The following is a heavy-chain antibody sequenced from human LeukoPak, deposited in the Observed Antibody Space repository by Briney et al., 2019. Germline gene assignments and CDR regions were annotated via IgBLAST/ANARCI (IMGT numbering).Heavy chain of an antibody. CDR3: TRYPHSSSSGGNWFDP. D-gene: IGHD6-6*01. J-gene: IGHJ5*02. V-gene: IGHV3-23*01. CDR2: ISGSGGST. CDR1: GFTFSSYA. Sequence: QTGGSLRLSCAASGFTFSSYAMSWVRQAPGKGLEWVSAISGSGGSTYYADSVKGRFTISRDNSKNTLYLQMNSLKTEDTAVYYCTRYPHSSSSGGNWFDPWGQGTLVTVSS.